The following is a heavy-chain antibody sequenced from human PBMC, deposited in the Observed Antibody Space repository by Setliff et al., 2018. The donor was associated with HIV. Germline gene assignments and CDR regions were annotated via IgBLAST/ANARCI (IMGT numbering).Heavy chain of an antibody. D-gene: IGHD1-26*01. J-gene: IGHJ5*02. V-gene: IGHV1-46*01. CDR1: GYIFTDYY. Sequence: ASVKVSCKASGYIFTDYYIHWVRQAPGQGLEWMGAMKPSSDATFYAQKLQDRVTMTRDTSTNTVYIELSSLSSEDTAVYYCARDRVGSTNSFDPWGQGTLVTVSS. CDR3: ARDRVGSTNSFDP. CDR2: MKPSSDAT.